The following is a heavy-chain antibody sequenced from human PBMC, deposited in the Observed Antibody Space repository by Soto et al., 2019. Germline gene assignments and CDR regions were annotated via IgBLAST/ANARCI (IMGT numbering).Heavy chain of an antibody. V-gene: IGHV3-33*01. CDR1: GFTFSDYA. CDR2: TSHDERKI. Sequence: QVQLVESGGGVVQPGMSLSLSCAASGFTFSDYAMDWVRQAPGKGLEWVALTSHDERKIYYADSVKGRFTLSRGNSEKTLYLQMYSLSAEDTAVYYCARGRYCNGWYYYDYWGQGPLVTVSS. J-gene: IGHJ4*02. D-gene: IGHD6-19*01. CDR3: ARGRYCNGWYYYDY.